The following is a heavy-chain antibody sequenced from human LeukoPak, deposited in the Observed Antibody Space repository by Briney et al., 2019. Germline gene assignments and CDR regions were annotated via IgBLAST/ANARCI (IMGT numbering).Heavy chain of an antibody. CDR1: GYTFTGYY. V-gene: IGHV1-2*02. Sequence: ASVKVSCKASGYTFTGYYMHWVRQAPGQGLEWMGWINPNSGGTNYAQKFQGRVTMTRDTSISTAYMELSRLRSDDTAVYYCATPVLLWFGADYWGQGTLVTVSS. J-gene: IGHJ4*02. CDR3: ATPVLLWFGADY. D-gene: IGHD3-10*01. CDR2: INPNSGGT.